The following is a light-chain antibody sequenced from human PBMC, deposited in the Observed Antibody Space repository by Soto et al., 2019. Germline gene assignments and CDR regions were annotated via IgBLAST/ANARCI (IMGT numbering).Light chain of an antibody. CDR2: KAS. CDR1: QSISSW. CDR3: QQYNSYSGT. Sequence: DIQMTQSPSTLSASVGDRVTITCGASQSISSWLAWYQQKPGKAPKLLIYKASSLESGVPSRFSGSGSGTEFTLTISSLQPDDFATYYCQQYNSYSGTFGQGTKVDI. V-gene: IGKV1-5*03. J-gene: IGKJ1*01.